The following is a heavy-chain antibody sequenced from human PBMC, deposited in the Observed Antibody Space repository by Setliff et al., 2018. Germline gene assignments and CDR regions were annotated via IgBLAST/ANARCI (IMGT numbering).Heavy chain of an antibody. Sequence: PGGSLRLSCTASGFTLSDHSMTWIRQAPGKGLEWVAHIFRSSGSTYYADSVKGRFTISRDNPKNSLYLQMNSLRAEDTAMYFCSRDPRRLDYWGQGTLVTVSS. CDR1: GFTLSDHS. CDR2: IFRSSGST. J-gene: IGHJ4*02. CDR3: SRDPRRLDY. V-gene: IGHV3-11*01.